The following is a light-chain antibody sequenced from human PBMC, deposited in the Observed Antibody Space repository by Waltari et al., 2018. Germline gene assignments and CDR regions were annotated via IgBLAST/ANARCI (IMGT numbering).Light chain of an antibody. J-gene: IGKJ1*01. CDR2: TAS. CDR1: QDIRTY. Sequence: DIQMTQSPSSLSASVGDRVTITCRASQDIRTYLAWYQQKPGKVPKLLIHTASTLQSGVPSRFGGSGSGTDFTLTISSLQSEDFAIYYCQQYSTWPPWTFGQGTKVDIK. CDR3: QQYSTWPPWT. V-gene: IGKV1-27*01.